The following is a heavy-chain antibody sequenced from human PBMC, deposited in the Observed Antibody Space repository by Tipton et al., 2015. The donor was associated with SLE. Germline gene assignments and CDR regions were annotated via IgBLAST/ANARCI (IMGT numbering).Heavy chain of an antibody. CDR3: ASPRDRSGSHDAFDI. J-gene: IGHJ3*02. CDR2: FDPEDGET. V-gene: IGHV1-24*01. D-gene: IGHD3-22*01. Sequence: QSGPEVKKPGASVKVSCKVSGYTLTELSMHWVRQAPGKGLEWMGGFDPEDGETIYAQKFQGRVTMTEDTSTDTAYMEVSSLRSEDTAVYYCASPRDRSGSHDAFDIWGQGTMVTVSS. CDR1: GYTLTELS.